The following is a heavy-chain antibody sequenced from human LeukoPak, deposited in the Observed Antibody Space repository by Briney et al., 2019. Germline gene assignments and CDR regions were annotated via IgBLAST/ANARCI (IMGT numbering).Heavy chain of an antibody. CDR1: GFTFSNYA. CDR2: ISGSGSST. J-gene: IGHJ4*02. CDR3: AKDPPHVGATTD. V-gene: IGHV3-23*01. Sequence: GGSLRLSCAASGFTFSNYAMTWVRQAPGKGLEWVSGISGSGSSTYYADSVKGRFTLSRDYPKNTLYLQMNSLRAEDTAVYYCAKDPPHVGATTDWGQGTLVTVSS. D-gene: IGHD1-26*01.